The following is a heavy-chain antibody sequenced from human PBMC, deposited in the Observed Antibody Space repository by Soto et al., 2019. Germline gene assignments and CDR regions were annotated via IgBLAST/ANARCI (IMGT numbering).Heavy chain of an antibody. J-gene: IGHJ4*02. CDR3: ARGPLLLWFGELLSYDY. Sequence: GGSLRLSCTAYGFTFGDYAMSWFRQAPGKGLEWVGFIRSKVYGGTTEYAASVKGRFTISRDDSKSIAYLQMNSLKSEDTAVYYCARGPLLLWFGELLSYDYWGQGTLVTVSS. CDR1: GFTFGDYA. V-gene: IGHV3-49*03. CDR2: IRSKVYGGTT. D-gene: IGHD3-10*01.